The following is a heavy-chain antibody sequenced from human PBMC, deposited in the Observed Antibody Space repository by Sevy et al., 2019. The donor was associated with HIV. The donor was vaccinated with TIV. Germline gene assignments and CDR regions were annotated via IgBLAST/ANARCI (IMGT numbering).Heavy chain of an antibody. J-gene: IGHJ6*02. CDR2: INGKGRST. V-gene: IGHV3-23*01. D-gene: IGHD2-2*01. CDR1: EFIFSDYA. Sequence: GGSLRLSCAASEFIFSDYAMNWVRQTPGKVLEWVSSINGKGRSTHYADSVEGRFTISRDNSKNTLYLQMNGLRAEDTAVYYCAKTINSGGGAVPAANYYYYGMDVWGQGTTVTVSS. CDR3: AKTINSGGGAVPAANYYYYGMDV.